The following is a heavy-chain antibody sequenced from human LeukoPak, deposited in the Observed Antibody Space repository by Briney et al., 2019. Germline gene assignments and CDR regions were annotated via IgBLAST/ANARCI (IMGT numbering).Heavy chain of an antibody. V-gene: IGHV4-59*01. D-gene: IGHD4-23*01. Sequence: SSETLSLTCTVSGGSISSYYWSWIRQPPGKGLEWIGYIYHTGSTNYNPSLKSRVTISVDTSKNQFSLKLSSVTAADTAVYYCARVGFGNTPHPIDYWGQGTLVTVSS. CDR1: GGSISSYY. J-gene: IGHJ4*02. CDR3: ARVGFGNTPHPIDY. CDR2: IYHTGST.